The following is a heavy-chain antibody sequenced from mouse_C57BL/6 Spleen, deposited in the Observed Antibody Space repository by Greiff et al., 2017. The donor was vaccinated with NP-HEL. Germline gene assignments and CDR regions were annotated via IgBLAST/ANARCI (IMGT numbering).Heavy chain of an antibody. J-gene: IGHJ4*01. V-gene: IGHV5-16*01. CDR2: INYDGSST. D-gene: IGHD1-1*01. Sequence: EVKLVESEGGLVQPGSSMKLSCTASGFTFSDYYMAWVRQVPEKGLEWVANINYDGSSTYYLDSLKSRFIISRDNAKNILYLQMSSLKSEDTATYYCARVGGHYYGSSLYAMDYWGQGTSVTVSS. CDR1: GFTFSDYY. CDR3: ARVGGHYYGSSLYAMDY.